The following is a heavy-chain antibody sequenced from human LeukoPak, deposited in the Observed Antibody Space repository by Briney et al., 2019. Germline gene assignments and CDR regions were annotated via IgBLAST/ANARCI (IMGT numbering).Heavy chain of an antibody. CDR2: IYYSGST. CDR1: GGSISSSSYY. Sequence: SSETLSLTCTVPGGSISSSSYYWGWIRQPPGKGLEWIGSIYYSGSTYYNPSLKSRVTISVDTSKNQFSLKLSSVTAADTAVYYCARDLGYCSGGSCSWFDPWGQGTLVTVSS. D-gene: IGHD2-15*01. V-gene: IGHV4-39*07. J-gene: IGHJ5*02. CDR3: ARDLGYCSGGSCSWFDP.